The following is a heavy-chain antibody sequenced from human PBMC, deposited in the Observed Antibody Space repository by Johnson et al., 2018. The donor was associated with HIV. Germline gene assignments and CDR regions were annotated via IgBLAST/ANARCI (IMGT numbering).Heavy chain of an antibody. V-gene: IGHV3-33*01. CDR3: TTDPIAAAGPDAFDI. D-gene: IGHD6-13*01. CDR1: GFTFSSYG. CDR2: IWYDGSNK. Sequence: QVQLVESGGGVVQPGRSLRLSCAASGFTFSSYGMHWVRQAPGKGLEWVAVIWYDGSNKYYADSVKGRFTISRDNSKNTLYLQMNSLKTEDTAVYYCTTDPIAAAGPDAFDIWGQGTMVTVSS. J-gene: IGHJ3*02.